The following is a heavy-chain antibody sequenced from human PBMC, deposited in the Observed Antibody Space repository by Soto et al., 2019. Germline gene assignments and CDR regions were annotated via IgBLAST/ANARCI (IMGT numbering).Heavy chain of an antibody. Sequence: QLQLQESGPGLVKPSETLSLTCTVSGGSISSSSYYWGWIRQPPGKGLAWSGSIYYSGSTYYNPSLKSRVTISVDTSTTQFSLKLSSVTAADTDVNYCASLRAAAGMWFDPWGQGTLVTVSS. D-gene: IGHD6-13*01. CDR2: IYYSGST. CDR3: ASLRAAAGMWFDP. CDR1: GGSISSSSYY. J-gene: IGHJ5*02. V-gene: IGHV4-39*01.